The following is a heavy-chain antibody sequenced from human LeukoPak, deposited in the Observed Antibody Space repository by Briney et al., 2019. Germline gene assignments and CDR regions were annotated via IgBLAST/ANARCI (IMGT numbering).Heavy chain of an antibody. Sequence: SETLSLTCTVSGGSISSYYWSWIRQPPGKGLEWIGYIYYSGSTNYNPSLKSRVTISVDTSKNQFSLKLSSVTAADTAVYYCARARIVVVPAAIHPFDIWGQGTMVTVSS. CDR3: ARARIVVVPAAIHPFDI. CDR2: IYYSGST. D-gene: IGHD2-2*02. CDR1: GGSISSYY. J-gene: IGHJ3*02. V-gene: IGHV4-59*01.